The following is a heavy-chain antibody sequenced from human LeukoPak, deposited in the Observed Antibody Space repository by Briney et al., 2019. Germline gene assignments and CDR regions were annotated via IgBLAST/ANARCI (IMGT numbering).Heavy chain of an antibody. CDR1: GFTFSSYE. CDR2: ISSSSNTI. CDR3: ARDLSPVVRASPMGY. D-gene: IGHD3-10*01. J-gene: IGHJ4*02. V-gene: IGHV3-48*03. Sequence: GGSLRLSCAASGFTFSSYEMNWVRQAPGKGLEWVSYISSSSNTIYYADSVKGRFTISSDTSKNTLYLQMNSLRAEDTAVYYCARDLSPVVRASPMGYWGQGTLVTVSS.